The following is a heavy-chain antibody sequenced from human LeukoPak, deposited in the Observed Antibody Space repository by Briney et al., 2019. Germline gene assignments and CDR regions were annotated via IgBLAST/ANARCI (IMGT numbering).Heavy chain of an antibody. J-gene: IGHJ4*02. CDR2: ITGSGGST. Sequence: GGSLRLSCAASGFTFSSYAMSWVSQAPGKGLEWVSAITGSGGSTYYADSVKGRFTISRDNSKNTLYLQMNTLRAEDTAVYYCAKGGSYSAPFDYWGQGTLVTVSS. CDR1: GFTFSSYA. CDR3: AKGGSYSAPFDY. V-gene: IGHV3-23*01. D-gene: IGHD1-26*01.